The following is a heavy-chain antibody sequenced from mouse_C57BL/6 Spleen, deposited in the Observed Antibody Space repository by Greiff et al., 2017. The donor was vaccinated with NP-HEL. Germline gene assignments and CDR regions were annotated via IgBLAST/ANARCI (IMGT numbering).Heavy chain of an antibody. V-gene: IGHV2-2*01. CDR2: IWSGGST. Sequence: VQLQQSGPGLVQPSQSLSITCTVSGFSLTSYGVHWVRQSPGKGLEWLGVIWSGGSTDYNAAFISRLSISKDNSTSQVFFKMNSLQADDTAIYYCARKGGYGYFDVWGTGTTVTVSS. CDR1: GFSLTSYG. CDR3: ARKGGYGYFDV. J-gene: IGHJ1*03.